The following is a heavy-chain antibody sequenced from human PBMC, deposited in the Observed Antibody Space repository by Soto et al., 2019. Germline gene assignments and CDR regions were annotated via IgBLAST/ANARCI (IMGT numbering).Heavy chain of an antibody. CDR2: ISGSGDKT. CDR1: GFAFNDFA. J-gene: IGHJ4*02. V-gene: IGHV3-23*01. Sequence: EVHLLESGGDLVLPGGSLRLSCAASGFAFNDFAMSWVRQAPGKGPEWLSTISGSGDKTFHSDSVKGRFDISRDNSNNNMFLQMNSPRAEDTAIYYCAKGASHAPFEKWGRGTLVTVSS. CDR3: AKGASHAPFEK.